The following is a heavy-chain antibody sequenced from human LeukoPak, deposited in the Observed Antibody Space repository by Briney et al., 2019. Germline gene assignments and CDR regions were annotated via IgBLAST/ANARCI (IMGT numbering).Heavy chain of an antibody. J-gene: IGHJ2*01. CDR2: IYHSGST. Sequence: SETLSLTCTVSGYSISSGYYWGWIRQPPGKGLEWIGSIYHSGSTYYNPSLKSRVTISVDTSKNQFSLKLSSVTAADTAVYYCARPLNPTAAAGLNWYFDLWGRGTLVTVSS. D-gene: IGHD6-13*01. V-gene: IGHV4-38-2*02. CDR3: ARPLNPTAAAGLNWYFDL. CDR1: GYSISSGYY.